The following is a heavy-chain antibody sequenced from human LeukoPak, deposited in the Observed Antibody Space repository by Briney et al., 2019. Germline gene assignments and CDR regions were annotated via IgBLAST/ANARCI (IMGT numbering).Heavy chain of an antibody. CDR3: ARASGELYSGYDPEGFDY. CDR2: IYYNGST. J-gene: IGHJ4*02. V-gene: IGHV4-59*01. CDR1: GGSISSYY. D-gene: IGHD5-12*01. Sequence: SETLSLTCTVSGGSISSYYWSWIRQPPGKGLEWIGYIYYNGSTNYNPSLKSRVTISVDTSKNQFSLKLSSVTAADTAVYYCARASGELYSGYDPEGFDYWGQGTLVTVSS.